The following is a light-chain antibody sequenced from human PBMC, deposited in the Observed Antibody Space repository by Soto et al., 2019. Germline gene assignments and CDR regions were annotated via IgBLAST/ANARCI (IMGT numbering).Light chain of an antibody. V-gene: IGKV1-5*01. CDR2: DAS. Sequence: DIQMTQSPSTLSASVGDRFTITCRASQSISSWLAWYQQKPGKAPKLLIYDASSLESGVPSRFSGSGSGTEFTLTISSLQPDDFATYYCQKYDSWPNNCGQGNKGDIK. CDR1: QSISSW. J-gene: IGKJ2*01. CDR3: QKYDSWPNN.